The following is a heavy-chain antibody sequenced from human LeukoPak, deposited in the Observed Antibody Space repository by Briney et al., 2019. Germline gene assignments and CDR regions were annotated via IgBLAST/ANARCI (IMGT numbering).Heavy chain of an antibody. CDR1: GGSISSYY. CDR3: ARGTDSSGYYFTFDY. CDR2: IYTSGST. Sequence: SETLSLTCTVSGGSISSYYWSWIRQPAEKGLEWIGRIYTSGSTNYNPSLKSRVTMSVDTSKNQFSLKLSSVTAADTAVYYCARGTDSSGYYFTFDYWGQGTLVTVSS. J-gene: IGHJ4*02. V-gene: IGHV4-4*07. D-gene: IGHD3-22*01.